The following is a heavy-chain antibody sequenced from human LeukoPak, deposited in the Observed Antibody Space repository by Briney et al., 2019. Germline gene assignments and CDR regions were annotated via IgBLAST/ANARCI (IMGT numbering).Heavy chain of an antibody. CDR1: GFTFSSYA. CDR2: ISYDGSNK. D-gene: IGHD5-12*01. CDR3: ARDRAWILGALDY. V-gene: IGHV3-30-3*01. J-gene: IGHJ4*02. Sequence: PGGSLRLSCAASGFTFSSYAMHWVRQAPGKGLEWVAVISYDGSNKYYADSVKGRFTISRDNSKNTLYLQMNSLRAEDTAVYYCARDRAWILGALDYWGQGTLVTVSS.